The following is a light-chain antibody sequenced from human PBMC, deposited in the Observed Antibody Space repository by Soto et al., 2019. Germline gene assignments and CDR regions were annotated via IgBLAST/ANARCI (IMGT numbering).Light chain of an antibody. J-gene: IGLJ3*02. V-gene: IGLV2-14*03. CDR2: EVS. Sequence: QSALTQPASLSGSPGQSISISCTGTSSDVGGYNSVSWYQQYPGTAPKLIIYEVSKRPSGISIRFSGSKSANTASLTISGLQADDEADYYCSSNTPTWVFGTGTKVTVL. CDR3: SSNTPTWV. CDR1: SSDVGGYNS.